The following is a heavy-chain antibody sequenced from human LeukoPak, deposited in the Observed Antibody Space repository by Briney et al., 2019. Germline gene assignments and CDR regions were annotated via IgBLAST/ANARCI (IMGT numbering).Heavy chain of an antibody. D-gene: IGHD3-10*01. CDR2: ISGSGGST. Sequence: PGGSLRLSCAASGFTFSSYAMSWVRQAPGKGLEWVSAISGSGGSTYYADSVRGRFTISRDNSKNTLYLQMNSLRAEDTAVYYCAPIGPHPIYFDYWGQGTLVTVSS. CDR1: GFTFSSYA. CDR3: APIGPHPIYFDY. J-gene: IGHJ4*02. V-gene: IGHV3-23*01.